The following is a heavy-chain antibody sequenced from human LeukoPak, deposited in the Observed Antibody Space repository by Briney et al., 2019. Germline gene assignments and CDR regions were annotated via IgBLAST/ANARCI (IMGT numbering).Heavy chain of an antibody. CDR1: GFTFSSYA. J-gene: IGHJ4*02. CDR3: AKQRSGSYGGFDY. V-gene: IGHV3-23*01. D-gene: IGHD1-26*01. CDR2: ISGSGGST. Sequence: GGSLRLSCAASGFTFSSYAMSWVRQAPGRGLEWVSAISGSGGSTYYADSVKGRFTISRDNSKNTLYLQMNSLRAEDTAVYYCAKQRSGSYGGFDYWGQGTLVTVSS.